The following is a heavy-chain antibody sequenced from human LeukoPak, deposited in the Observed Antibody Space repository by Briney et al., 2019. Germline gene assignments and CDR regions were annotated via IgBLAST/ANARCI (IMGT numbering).Heavy chain of an antibody. CDR1: GFTFSSYA. CDR3: AKDYYDSSGYYHFDY. D-gene: IGHD3-22*01. V-gene: IGHV3-23*01. J-gene: IGHJ4*02. Sequence: GGSLRLSCAASGFTFSSYAMSWVRQAPGKGLEWVSAISGSGGNTYYADSVKGRFTISRDNSKNTLYLQMNSLRAEDTAVYYCAKDYYDSSGYYHFDYWGQGTLVTVSS. CDR2: ISGSGGNT.